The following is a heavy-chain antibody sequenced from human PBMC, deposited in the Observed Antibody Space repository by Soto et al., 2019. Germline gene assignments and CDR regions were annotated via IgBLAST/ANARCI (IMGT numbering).Heavy chain of an antibody. CDR3: ARDLGWAFDS. CDR1: GFTFSTFS. J-gene: IGHJ4*02. V-gene: IGHV3-48*02. CDR2: ISGGGRPI. Sequence: EVQLVESGGGSVQPGGSLRLSCAASGFTFSTFSMNWVRQAPGRGLEWISYISGGGRPISYADSVKGRFTISRDNAKNSLYLQMASLTDEDTAEYYCARDLGWAFDSWGQGTLVTVAS. D-gene: IGHD6-19*01.